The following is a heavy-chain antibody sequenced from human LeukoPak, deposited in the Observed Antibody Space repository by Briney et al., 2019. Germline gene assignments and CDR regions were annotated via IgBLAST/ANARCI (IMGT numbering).Heavy chain of an antibody. D-gene: IGHD4-23*01. CDR3: ARVSNDYSGNGAFGI. CDR2: IYYSGST. J-gene: IGHJ3*02. CDR1: GGSINNYS. V-gene: IGHV4-59*01. Sequence: PSETLSLTCTVSGGSINNYSWIWIRQSPGKGLEWIAYIYYSGSTNYNPSLESRVTISVDTSNNQFSLKLSSVTAADTAVYSCARVSNDYSGNGAFGIWGQGTMVTVSS.